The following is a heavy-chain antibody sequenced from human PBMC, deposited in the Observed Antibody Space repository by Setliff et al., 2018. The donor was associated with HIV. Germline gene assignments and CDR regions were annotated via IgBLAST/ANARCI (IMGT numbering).Heavy chain of an antibody. CDR3: ARARLLGGFLS. V-gene: IGHV1-69*05. Sequence: SVKVSCKASGGAFSSYALSWVRQAPGQGLEWMGGIIPIFGTANYAQKFQGRVTITTSRNRVSLKMTSVTAADTAVYYCARARLLGGFLSWGRGALVTVSS. CDR2: IIPIFGTA. CDR1: GGAFSSYA. D-gene: IGHD7-27*01. J-gene: IGHJ5*02.